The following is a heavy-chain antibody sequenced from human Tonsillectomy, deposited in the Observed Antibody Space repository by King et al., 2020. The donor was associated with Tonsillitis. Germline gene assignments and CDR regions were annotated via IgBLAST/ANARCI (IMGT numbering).Heavy chain of an antibody. CDR2: ISNDGYKV. D-gene: IGHD3-22*01. Sequence: VQLVESGGGVVQSGRSLRLSCAASGITFRSYGMQWVRQAPGKGPEWVAGISNDGYKVYYADSVRGRFTISRDNSNDTLFLQMNSLRVEDTAVYYCASYYYDSKGRFDYWGRGTLVAVSS. J-gene: IGHJ4*02. CDR3: ASYYYDSKGRFDY. V-gene: IGHV3-33*05. CDR1: GITFRSYG.